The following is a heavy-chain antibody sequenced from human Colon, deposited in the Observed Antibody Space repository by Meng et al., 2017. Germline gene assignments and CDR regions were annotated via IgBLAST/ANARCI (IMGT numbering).Heavy chain of an antibody. J-gene: IGHJ5*02. CDR3: ARGRYSGYLP. D-gene: IGHD5-12*01. CDR1: GGSFSGYY. V-gene: IGHV4-34*01. CDR2: INHSGST. Sequence: QVQLQQWGAGLLKPSETLSLTCAVYGGSFSGYYWSWIRQPPGKGLEWIGEINHSGSTNYNLSLKSRVTISVDTSKNQFSLKLSSVTAADTAVYYCARGRYSGYLPWGQGTLVTVSS.